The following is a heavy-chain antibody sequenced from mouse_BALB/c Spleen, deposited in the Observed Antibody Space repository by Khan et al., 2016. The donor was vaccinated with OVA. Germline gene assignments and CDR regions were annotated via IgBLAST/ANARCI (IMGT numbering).Heavy chain of an antibody. CDR1: GFSLANYS. CDR3: ARRGYDYGRSALFAY. Sequence: QVQLKQSGPGLVQPSQSLSITCTVSGFSLANYSVHWVRQSPGKGLEWLGVIWSAGSTDYNAAFISRLTISKDNSSSQVFFKVNSLQPNDTAIYYCARRGYDYGRSALFAYWGQGTLVTVSA. CDR2: IWSAGST. J-gene: IGHJ3*01. V-gene: IGHV2-2*02. D-gene: IGHD2-4*01.